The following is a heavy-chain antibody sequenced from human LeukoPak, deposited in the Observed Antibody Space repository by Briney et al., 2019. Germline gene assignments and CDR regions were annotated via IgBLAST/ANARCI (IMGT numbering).Heavy chain of an antibody. V-gene: IGHV3-30*02. CDR3: ATGYSSGWYGRLDY. D-gene: IGHD6-19*01. CDR1: GSTFSSYG. CDR2: IRYDGSNK. J-gene: IGHJ4*02. Sequence: QVQLVESGGGVVQPGGSLRLSCAASGSTFSSYGMHWVRQAPGKGLEWVTFIRYDGSNKYYADSVKARFTLSRDNSKNTMYLQMNTLRAEDTAVYYCATGYSSGWYGRLDYWGQGTLVTVSS.